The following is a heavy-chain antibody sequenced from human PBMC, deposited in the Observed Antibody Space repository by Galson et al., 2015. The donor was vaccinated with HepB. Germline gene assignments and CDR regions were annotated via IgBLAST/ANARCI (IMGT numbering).Heavy chain of an antibody. D-gene: IGHD2-21*01. CDR2: INAGNGNT. J-gene: IGHJ4*02. V-gene: IGHV1-3*01. Sequence: SVKVSCKASGYTFTSYAMHWVRQAPGQRLEWMGWINAGNGNTKYSQKFQGRVTITRDTSAGTAYMELSSLRSEDTAVYYCAREEGVHSYCGGDCYLVYWCQGTLVTVSS. CDR1: GYTFTSYA. CDR3: AREEGVHSYCGGDCYLVY.